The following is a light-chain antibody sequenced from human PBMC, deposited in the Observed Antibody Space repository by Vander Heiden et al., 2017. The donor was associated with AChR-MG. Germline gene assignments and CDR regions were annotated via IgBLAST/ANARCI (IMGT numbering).Light chain of an antibody. Sequence: SYVLPPPPSVSVAPGQTARITCGGTHIGSKSVHWYHQKPGKATVLVILYDGDRPSGSPERFSGSNSGNTATTTISRVEAGDEADDYCQVWESSSDHQGVFGGGTKLTVL. CDR2: YDG. CDR3: QVWESSSDHQGV. J-gene: IGLJ2*01. V-gene: IGLV3-21*01. CDR1: HIGSKS.